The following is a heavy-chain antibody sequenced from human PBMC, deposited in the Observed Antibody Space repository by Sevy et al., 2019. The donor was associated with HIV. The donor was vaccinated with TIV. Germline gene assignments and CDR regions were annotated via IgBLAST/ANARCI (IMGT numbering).Heavy chain of an antibody. D-gene: IGHD1-26*01. CDR2: ISSSSSTI. V-gene: IGHV3-48*02. J-gene: IGHJ6*02. CDR3: ARVSGSFYFYYYYGMDV. CDR1: GFTFSSYS. Sequence: GGSLRLSCAASGFTFSSYSMNWVRQAPGKGLEWVSYISSSSSTIYYADSVKGRFTISRDNAKNSLYLQMNSLRDEDTAVYYCARVSGSFYFYYYYGMDVWGQRTTVTVSS.